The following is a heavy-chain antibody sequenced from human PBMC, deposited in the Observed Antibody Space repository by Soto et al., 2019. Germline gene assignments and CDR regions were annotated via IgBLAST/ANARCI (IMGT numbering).Heavy chain of an antibody. D-gene: IGHD3-16*01. CDR1: GFTFSDFD. V-gene: IGHV1-8*01. Sequence: QAHLEQPGAEVKRPGASVKVSCKASGFTFSDFDINWLRQGSGQGPEWMGWMNAKSGDTFFAQRFQGKFNMTWDTSLSTSYMEVGSLTSDDTAMYYCARGNPFNYAGFDVWGQGTTVAVSS. CDR3: ARGNPFNYAGFDV. CDR2: MNAKSGDT. J-gene: IGHJ6*02.